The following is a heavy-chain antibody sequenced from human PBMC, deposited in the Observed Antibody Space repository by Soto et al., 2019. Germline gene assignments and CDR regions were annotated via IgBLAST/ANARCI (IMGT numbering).Heavy chain of an antibody. D-gene: IGHD6-6*01. V-gene: IGHV4-59*01. CDR3: ARGSDSSSSLRFDP. CDR1: GGSISSYY. CDR2: IYYSGST. J-gene: IGHJ5*02. Sequence: TSETLSLTCTVSGGSISSYYWSWIRQPPGKGLEWIGYIYYSGSTNYNPSLKSRVTISVDTSKNQFSLKLSSVTAADTAVYYCARGSDSSSSLRFDPWGQGTLVTVSS.